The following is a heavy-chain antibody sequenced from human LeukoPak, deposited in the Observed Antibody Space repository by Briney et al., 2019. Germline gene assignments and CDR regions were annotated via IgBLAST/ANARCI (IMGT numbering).Heavy chain of an antibody. Sequence: GGSLRLSCAASGFTFSSYAMSWVRQAPGKGLEWVAVISYDGGNKYYADSVKGRFTFSRDNSKNTLYLQMNSLRAEDTAVYYCAKDAPDYLDYWGQGTLVTVSS. CDR1: GFTFSSYA. J-gene: IGHJ4*02. CDR2: ISYDGGNK. V-gene: IGHV3-30*18. CDR3: AKDAPDYLDY.